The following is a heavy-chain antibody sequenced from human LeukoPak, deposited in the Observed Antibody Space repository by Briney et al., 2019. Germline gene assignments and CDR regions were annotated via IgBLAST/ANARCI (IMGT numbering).Heavy chain of an antibody. V-gene: IGHV1-69*13. CDR1: GGTFSSYA. CDR2: IIPIFGTA. D-gene: IGHD3-3*01. Sequence: SVKVSCKASGGTFSSYAISWVRQAPGQGLEWMGGIIPIFGTANYAQKFQGRVTITADESTSTAYMELSSLRSEDTAVYYCARDQFIAYDFWSGYYTNWGQGTLVTVSS. CDR3: ARDQFIAYDFWSGYYTN. J-gene: IGHJ4*02.